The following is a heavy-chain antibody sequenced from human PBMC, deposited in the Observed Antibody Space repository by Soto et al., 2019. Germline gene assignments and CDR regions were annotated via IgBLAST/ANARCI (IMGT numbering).Heavy chain of an antibody. CDR2: ISGSGGST. D-gene: IGHD6-13*01. J-gene: IGHJ4*02. V-gene: IGHV3-23*01. Sequence: HPGGSLRLSCAASGFTFSSYAMSWVRQAPGKGLEWVSAISGSGGSTYYADSVKGRFTISRDNSKNTLYLQMNSLRSEDTALYYCARDRYSTSWSLFDYWGQGTLVTVSS. CDR1: GFTFSSYA. CDR3: ARDRYSTSWSLFDY.